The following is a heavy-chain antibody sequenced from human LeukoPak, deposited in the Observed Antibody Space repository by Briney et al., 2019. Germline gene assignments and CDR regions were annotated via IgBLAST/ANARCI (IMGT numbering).Heavy chain of an antibody. CDR1: KFTFSHYG. D-gene: IGHD3-3*01. CDR2: ISSDGSIK. V-gene: IGHV3-30*18. Sequence: PGGSLRLSCTASKFTFSHYGMQWVRQAPGKGLEGVAVISSDGSIKVYADSVKGRFTLSRDNSINTVDLQMNSLRAEDTAVYYCVKEYHSRGFGAYFDYWGQGTLVTVSS. J-gene: IGHJ4*02. CDR3: VKEYHSRGFGAYFDY.